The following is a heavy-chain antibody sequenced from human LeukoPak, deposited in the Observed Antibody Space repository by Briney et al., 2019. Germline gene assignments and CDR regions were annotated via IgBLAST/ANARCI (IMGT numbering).Heavy chain of an antibody. CDR1: GFPFSSYS. CDR3: ARDSTYYYDSSGYYALDGFDI. CDR2: ISTSSGYT. V-gene: IGHV3-21*04. Sequence: PGGSLRLSCAASGFPFSSYSMNWVRQAPGKGLEWVSSISTSSGYTNYADSVKGRFTVSRDNAKNSLFLQMNSLRAEDTAVYYCARDSTYYYDSSGYYALDGFDIWGQGTTVTVSS. J-gene: IGHJ3*02. D-gene: IGHD3-22*01.